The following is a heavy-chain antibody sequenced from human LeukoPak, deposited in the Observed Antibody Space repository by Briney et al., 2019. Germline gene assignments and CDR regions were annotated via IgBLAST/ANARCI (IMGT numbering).Heavy chain of an antibody. CDR3: TRLAAFNAFDI. J-gene: IGHJ3*02. V-gene: IGHV3-73*01. D-gene: IGHD6-25*01. Sequence: GGSLRLSCATSGFTFGDFIMNWVRQASRKGLEWLGRIGTKSNIYATDYAASLKGRFTISRDDSKNTAYLQMNSLKTEDTAVYYCTRLAAFNAFDIWGQGTKVTVSS. CDR2: IGTKSNIYAT. CDR1: GFTFGDFI.